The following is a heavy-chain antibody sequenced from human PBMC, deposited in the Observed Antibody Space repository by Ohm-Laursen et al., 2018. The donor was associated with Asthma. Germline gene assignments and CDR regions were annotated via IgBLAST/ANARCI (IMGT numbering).Heavy chain of an antibody. D-gene: IGHD3-9*01. CDR1: GYTFTSYD. J-gene: IGHJ4*02. V-gene: IGHV1-8*01. CDR2: MNPNSGNT. Sequence: SSVKVSCKASGYTFTSYDINWVRQATGQGLEWMGWMNPNSGNTGYAQKFQGRVTMTRNTSISTAYMELSSLRSEDTAVYYCARGLDVLRYFDWVPDFDYWGQGTLVTVSS. CDR3: ARGLDVLRYFDWVPDFDY.